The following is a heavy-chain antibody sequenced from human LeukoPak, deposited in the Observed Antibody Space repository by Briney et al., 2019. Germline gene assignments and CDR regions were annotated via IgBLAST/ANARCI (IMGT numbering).Heavy chain of an antibody. Sequence: ASVKVSCKASGYTFTSYYMHWVRQAPGQGLEWMGIINPSGGSTSYAQKFQGRVTMTRDTSTSTVYMELSSLRSEDTAVYYCARDKAAARITNWFDPWGQGTQVTVSS. CDR1: GYTFTSYY. J-gene: IGHJ5*02. CDR3: ARDKAAARITNWFDP. D-gene: IGHD6-13*01. CDR2: INPSGGST. V-gene: IGHV1-46*01.